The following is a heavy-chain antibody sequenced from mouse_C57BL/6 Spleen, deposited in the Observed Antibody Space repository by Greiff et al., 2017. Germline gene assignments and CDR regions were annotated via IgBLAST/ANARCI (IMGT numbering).Heavy chain of an antibody. D-gene: IGHD2-2*01. V-gene: IGHV1-42*01. CDR2: INPSTGGT. CDR3: AVVVTPYYFDY. J-gene: IGHJ2*01. Sequence: VHVKQSGPELVKPGASVKISCKASGYSFTGYYMNWVKQSPEKSLEWIGEINPSTGGTTYNQKFKAKATLTVDKSSSTAYMQLKSLTSEDSAVYYCAVVVTPYYFDYWGQGTTLTVSS. CDR1: GYSFTGYY.